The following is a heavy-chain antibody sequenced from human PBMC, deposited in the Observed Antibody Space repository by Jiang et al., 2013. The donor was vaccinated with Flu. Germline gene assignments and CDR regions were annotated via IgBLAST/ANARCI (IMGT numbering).Heavy chain of an antibody. CDR2: INTNTGNP. CDR3: ARDGYSSGWPFDY. CDR1: GYTFTSYA. V-gene: IGHV7-4-1*02. Sequence: SGYTFTSYAMNWVRQAPGQGLEWMGWINTNTGNPTYAQGFTGRFVFSLDTSVSTAYLQISSLKAEDTAVYYCARDGYSSGWPFDYWGQGTLVTVSS. D-gene: IGHD6-19*01. J-gene: IGHJ4*02.